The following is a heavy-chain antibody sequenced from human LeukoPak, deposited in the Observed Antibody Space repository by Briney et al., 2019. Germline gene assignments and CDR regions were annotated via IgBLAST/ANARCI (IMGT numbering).Heavy chain of an antibody. CDR2: ISYDGSNK. CDR3: AKAPPKEHDFWSGYYNYMDV. CDR1: GFIFSSYA. Sequence: PGGSLRLSCAASGFIFSSYAMHWVRQAPGKGLEWVAVISYDGSNKYYADSVKGRFTISRDNSKNTLYLQMNSLRAEDTAVYYCAKAPPKEHDFWSGYYNYMDVWGKGTTVTVSS. J-gene: IGHJ6*03. V-gene: IGHV3-30*04. D-gene: IGHD3-3*01.